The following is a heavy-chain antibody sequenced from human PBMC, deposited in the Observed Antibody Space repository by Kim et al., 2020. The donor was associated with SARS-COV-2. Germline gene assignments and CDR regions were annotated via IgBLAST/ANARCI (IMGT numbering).Heavy chain of an antibody. J-gene: IGHJ4*02. Sequence: GGSLRLSCVASGITFSDHNLNWVRQAPGRGLEWVSYLNSSSDYLYYADSVSGRFTISRDNTNNSLYLLMNSLRADNAAVYFCAGDDKDWGQGTLVTVSS. CDR2: LNSSSDYL. CDR1: GITFSDHN. D-gene: IGHD3-22*01. CDR3: AGDDKD. V-gene: IGHV3-21*01.